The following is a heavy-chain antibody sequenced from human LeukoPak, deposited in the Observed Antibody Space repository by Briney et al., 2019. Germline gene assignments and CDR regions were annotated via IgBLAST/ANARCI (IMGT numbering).Heavy chain of an antibody. CDR2: IIPIFGTA. Sequence: SVKVSCKASGGTFSSYAISWVRQAPGQGLEWMGRIIPIFGTANYAQKFQGRVAITRNTSISTAYMELSSLRSEDTAVYYCARTGGPRVYWGQGTLVTVSS. CDR3: ARTGGPRVY. J-gene: IGHJ4*02. CDR1: GGTFSSYA. D-gene: IGHD3-16*01. V-gene: IGHV1-69*05.